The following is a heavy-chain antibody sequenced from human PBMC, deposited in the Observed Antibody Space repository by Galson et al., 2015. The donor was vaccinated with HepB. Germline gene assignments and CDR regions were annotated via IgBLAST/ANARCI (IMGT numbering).Heavy chain of an antibody. J-gene: IGHJ3*01. CDR1: GDSVSSNSAT. CDR3: ARGGEEFSTAFDF. Sequence: CAISGDSVSSNSATWNWIRQSPSRGLEWLGRTCYRSKWYNDYAVSLKSRITINPDTSKNQFTLQVNSVTPEDTAVYYCARGGEEFSTAFDFWCQGTVVTVSS. V-gene: IGHV6-1*01. D-gene: IGHD6-6*01. CDR2: TCYRSKWYN.